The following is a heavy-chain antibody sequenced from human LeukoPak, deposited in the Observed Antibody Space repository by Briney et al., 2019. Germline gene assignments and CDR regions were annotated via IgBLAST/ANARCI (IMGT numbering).Heavy chain of an antibody. V-gene: IGHV3-30-3*01. J-gene: IGHJ4*02. Sequence: AGGSLRLSCAASGFTFSSYTMHWVRQAPGKGLEWVAVISYVGSNKYYADSVKGRFTISRDNSKNTLYLQMNSLRAEDTAVYYCARPLAVVVIATNFDYWGQGTLVTVSS. D-gene: IGHD2-21*01. CDR1: GFTFSSYT. CDR2: ISYVGSNK. CDR3: ARPLAVVVIATNFDY.